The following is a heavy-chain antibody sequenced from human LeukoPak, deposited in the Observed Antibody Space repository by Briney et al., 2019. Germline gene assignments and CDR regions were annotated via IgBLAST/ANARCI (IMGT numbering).Heavy chain of an antibody. CDR2: IYYSGST. V-gene: IGHV4-59*08. J-gene: IGHJ6*02. Sequence: SETLSLTCTVSGGSISSYYWSWIRQPPGKGLEWIGYIYYSGSTNYNPPLKSRVTISVDTSKNQFSLKLSSVTAADTAVYYCARRRSSSKAGGMDVWGQGTTVTVSS. D-gene: IGHD6-13*01. CDR1: GGSISSYY. CDR3: ARRRSSSKAGGMDV.